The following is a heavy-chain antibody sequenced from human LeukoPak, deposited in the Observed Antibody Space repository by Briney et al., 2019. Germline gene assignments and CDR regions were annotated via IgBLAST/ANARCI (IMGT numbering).Heavy chain of an antibody. V-gene: IGHV4-59*08. D-gene: IGHD3-16*01. CDR1: GGSISSYY. CDR3: ASYDGDYSYGMDV. Sequence: SETLSLTCTVSGGSISSYYWSWIRQPPGKGLEWIGYIYYSGSTNYNPSLKSRVTISVDTSKYQFSLKLSSVTAADTAVYYCASYDGDYSYGMDVWGQGTTVTVSS. CDR2: IYYSGST. J-gene: IGHJ6*02.